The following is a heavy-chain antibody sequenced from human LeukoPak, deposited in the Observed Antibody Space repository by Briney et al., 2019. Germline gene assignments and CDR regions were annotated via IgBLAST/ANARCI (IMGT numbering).Heavy chain of an antibody. CDR2: IYYSGST. J-gene: IGHJ4*02. Sequence: PSETLSLTCTVSGGSISSYYWSWIRQPPGKGLEWIGYIYYSGSTNYNPSLKSRVTISVDTSKNQFSLQLSSVTAADTAVYYCARVPGVAATSYYFDYWGQGTLVTVSS. CDR3: ARVPGVAATSYYFDY. CDR1: GGSISSYY. D-gene: IGHD2-15*01. V-gene: IGHV4-59*01.